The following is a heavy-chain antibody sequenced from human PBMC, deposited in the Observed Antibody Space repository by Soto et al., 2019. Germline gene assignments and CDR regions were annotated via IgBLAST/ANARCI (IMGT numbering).Heavy chain of an antibody. CDR2: IYWDDEK. CDR1: GFSLSSNGLG. D-gene: IGHD3-10*01. Sequence: QITLKESGPTLVKPTQTLTLTCTFSGFSLSSNGLGVGWIRHPPGKALEWLALIYWDDEKRYSPSLKSRLTITKDTSKNQVVLTMTNMDPVYTATYYCAHSYYGSWSYYRAILGYWGQGTLVTVSS. J-gene: IGHJ4*02. V-gene: IGHV2-5*02. CDR3: AHSYYGSWSYYRAILGY.